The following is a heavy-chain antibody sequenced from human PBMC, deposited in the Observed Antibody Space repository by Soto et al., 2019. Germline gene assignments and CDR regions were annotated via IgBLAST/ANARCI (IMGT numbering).Heavy chain of an antibody. CDR2: ISYDGSNK. Sequence: QVQLVESGGGVVQPGRSLRLSCAASGFTFSSYGMHWVRQAPGKGLEWVAVISYDGSNKYYADSVKGRFTISRDNSKNTLYMQMNSLRAEDTAVYYCAKDLSPAASPGYYYYGMDVWGQGTTVTVSS. CDR3: AKDLSPAASPGYYYYGMDV. CDR1: GFTFSSYG. J-gene: IGHJ6*02. D-gene: IGHD2-2*01. V-gene: IGHV3-30*18.